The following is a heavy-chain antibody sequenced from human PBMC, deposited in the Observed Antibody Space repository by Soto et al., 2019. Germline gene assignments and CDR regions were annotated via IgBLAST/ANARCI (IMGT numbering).Heavy chain of an antibody. Sequence: ASVKVSCKASGYTFTGYYMHWVRQAPGQGLEWMGWINPNSGGTNYAQKFQGRVTMTRDTSISTAYMELSRLRSDDKAVYYCASEWFRDLPYGMDVWGQGTTVTVSS. CDR3: ASEWFRDLPYGMDV. V-gene: IGHV1-2*02. D-gene: IGHD3-10*01. CDR2: INPNSGGT. J-gene: IGHJ6*02. CDR1: GYTFTGYY.